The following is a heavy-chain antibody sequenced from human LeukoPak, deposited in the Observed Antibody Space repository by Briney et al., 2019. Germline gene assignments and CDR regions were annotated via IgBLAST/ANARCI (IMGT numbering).Heavy chain of an antibody. V-gene: IGHV3-11*04. J-gene: IGHJ3*02. CDR2: ISSSGSTI. D-gene: IGHD3-16*01. CDR3: ARDTGYGHYEAAFDI. CDR1: GFTFSDYY. Sequence: PGGSLRLSCAASGFTFSDYYMSWIRQAPGKGLEWVSYISSSGSTIYYADSVKGRFTISRDNAKNSLYLQMNSLRAEDTAVYYCARDTGYGHYEAAFDIWGQGTMVTVSS.